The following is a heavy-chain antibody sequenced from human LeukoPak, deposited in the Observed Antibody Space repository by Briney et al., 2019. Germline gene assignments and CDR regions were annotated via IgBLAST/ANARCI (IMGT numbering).Heavy chain of an antibody. J-gene: IGHJ3*02. V-gene: IGHV3-30*04. D-gene: IGHD3-22*01. CDR1: GFTFSNFA. CDR2: ISYDGSDI. CDR3: ARERRFYDSSGYYLGDAFDI. Sequence: PGGSLRLSCAASGFTFSNFAMHWVRQAPGKGLDWVAVISYDGSDIYYADSVKGRFTISRDNSKNTLYLQMNSLRPEDTAVYYCARERRFYDSSGYYLGDAFDIWGQGTMVTASS.